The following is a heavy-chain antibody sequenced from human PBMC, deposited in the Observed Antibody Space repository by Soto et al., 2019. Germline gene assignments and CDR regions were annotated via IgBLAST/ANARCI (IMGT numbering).Heavy chain of an antibody. CDR3: ARGSAEVGY. Sequence: SETLSLTCAVYGGSFSGYYWSWIRQPPGKGLEWIGEINHSGSTNYNPSLRSRVTISVDTSKNQFSLKLSSVTAADTAVYYCARGSAEVGYWGQGTLVTVSS. CDR2: INHSGST. J-gene: IGHJ4*02. D-gene: IGHD6-25*01. CDR1: GGSFSGYY. V-gene: IGHV4-34*01.